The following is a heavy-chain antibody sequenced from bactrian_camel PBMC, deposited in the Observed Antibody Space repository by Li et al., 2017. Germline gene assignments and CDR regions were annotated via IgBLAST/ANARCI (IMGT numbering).Heavy chain of an antibody. CDR3: AAGLPVGGWGALRQTNYNL. CDR2: INSGGSTTT. Sequence: DVQLVESGGGLVQPGGSLRFSCVASGFAFETFAMSWVRQAPGKGLEWVTNINSGGSTTTYYADSVKGRFTISRDNAKNTVYLQMNSPKPEDTGMYYCAAGLPVGGWGALRQTNYNLWGQGTQVTVS. CDR1: GFAFETFA. D-gene: IGHD2*01. J-gene: IGHJ4*01. V-gene: IGHV3S36*01.